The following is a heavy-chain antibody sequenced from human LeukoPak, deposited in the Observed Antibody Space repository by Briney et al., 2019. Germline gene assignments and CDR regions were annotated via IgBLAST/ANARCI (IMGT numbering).Heavy chain of an antibody. CDR1: GYDFIAYW. Sequence: GESLKISCQGSGYDFIAYWIGWVRQMPGKGLEWMGIIYPSDSDITYSPSFQGQVTISADRSTNTAYLQWSSLKASDTGVYYCARVFYTNKPGGFDYWGRGTLVTVSS. V-gene: IGHV5-51*01. CDR3: ARVFYTNKPGGFDY. CDR2: IYPSDSDI. D-gene: IGHD2-8*01. J-gene: IGHJ4*02.